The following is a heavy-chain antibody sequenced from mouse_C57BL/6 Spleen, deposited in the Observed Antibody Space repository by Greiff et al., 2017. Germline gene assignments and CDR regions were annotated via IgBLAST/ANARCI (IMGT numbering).Heavy chain of an antibody. CDR1: GFTFSSYA. V-gene: IGHV5-4*03. D-gene: IGHD2-13*01. CDR3: ARVDWNGARDY. CDR2: ISDGGSYT. J-gene: IGHJ4*01. Sequence: EVKLMESGGGLVKPGGSLKLSCAASGFTFSSYAMSWVRQTPGKRLEWVATISDGGSYTYYPDNVKGRFTISRDTATNNLYLQLSHLKTEDTAMYYCARVDWNGARDYWGQGTSVTVSS.